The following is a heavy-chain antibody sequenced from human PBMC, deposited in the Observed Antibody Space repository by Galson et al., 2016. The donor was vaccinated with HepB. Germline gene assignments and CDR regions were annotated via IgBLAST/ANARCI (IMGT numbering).Heavy chain of an antibody. CDR2: IYDSAST. Sequence: LRLSCAASGFTFSDYYMSWIRQSPGKGLEWIGSIYDSASTYYNPSLKSRVTISVDTSKNQFSLKLSSATAADTAMYYCARGTGVSDDTGWKPNWYFDLWGRGTLVTVSS. D-gene: IGHD6-19*01. CDR3: ARGTGVSDDTGWKPNWYFDL. CDR1: GFTFSDYY. V-gene: IGHV4-38-2*01. J-gene: IGHJ2*01.